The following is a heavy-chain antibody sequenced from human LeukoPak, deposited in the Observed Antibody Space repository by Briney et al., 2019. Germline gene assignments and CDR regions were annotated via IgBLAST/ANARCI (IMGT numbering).Heavy chain of an antibody. CDR3: ARGGYSYGYVGWIDY. Sequence: ASVKVSCKASGYTFSNYGFNWVRQAPGQGLEWMGWISAYNGITNYAQKLQGRATMTTDTSTSTAYMELRSLRSDDTAVYYCARGGYSYGYVGWIDYWGQGTLVTVSS. V-gene: IGHV1-18*01. D-gene: IGHD5-18*01. CDR1: GYTFSNYG. J-gene: IGHJ4*02. CDR2: ISAYNGIT.